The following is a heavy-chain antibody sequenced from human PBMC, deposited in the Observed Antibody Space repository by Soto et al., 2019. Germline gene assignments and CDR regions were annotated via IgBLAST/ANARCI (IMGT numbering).Heavy chain of an antibody. J-gene: IGHJ4*02. V-gene: IGHV3-23*01. CDR1: GLTFSNYG. D-gene: IGHD2-21*01. CDR2: VSGSGGRT. CDR3: AKEMIAATLADFFDY. Sequence: EVQLLESGGGLIQPGGSLRLSCEASGLTFSNYGMTWVRLAPGKGLEWVSTVSGSGGRTFYAVPVKGRFTISRDNSKNTLYLQMKSLSAEDTAVYYCAKEMIAATLADFFDYWGQGTLFTVSS.